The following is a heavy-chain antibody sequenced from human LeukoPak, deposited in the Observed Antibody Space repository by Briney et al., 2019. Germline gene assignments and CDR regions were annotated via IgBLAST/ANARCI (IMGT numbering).Heavy chain of an antibody. CDR1: GFTFNYYS. J-gene: IGHJ1*01. V-gene: IGHV3-48*01. CDR2: IGSGTSTI. D-gene: IGHD3-10*01. CDR3: VFFRVALVDYFQH. Sequence: GGSLRLSCVASGFTFNYYSMNWVRQAPGKGLEWVSYIGSGTSTISYADSVKGRFTISRDNAKNSLYLQMNRLRAEDTAVYYCVFFRVALVDYFQHWGQGTLVTVSS.